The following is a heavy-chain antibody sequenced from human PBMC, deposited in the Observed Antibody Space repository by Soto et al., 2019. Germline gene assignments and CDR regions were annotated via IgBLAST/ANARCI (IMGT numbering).Heavy chain of an antibody. CDR3: ASWGAPYCSSTSCYLSNI. CDR1: GSTFSSYA. D-gene: IGHD2-2*01. J-gene: IGHJ3*02. Sequence: QVQLVQSGAEVKKPGSSVKVSCKASGSTFSSYAISWVRQAPGQWLEWMRWIIPIFGTANYAQKFQGSVMITGEKSTRTAYMELSSLRSEDTAVYYCASWGAPYCSSTSCYLSNIWGQGTMVTVSS. CDR2: IIPIFGTA. V-gene: IGHV1-69*06.